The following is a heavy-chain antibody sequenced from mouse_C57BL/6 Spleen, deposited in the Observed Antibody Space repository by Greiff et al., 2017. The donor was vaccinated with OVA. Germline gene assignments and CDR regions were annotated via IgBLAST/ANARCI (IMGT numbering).Heavy chain of an antibody. D-gene: IGHD1-1*02. CDR1: GYTFTNYW. V-gene: IGHV1-63*01. CDR3: ARRGGGAMDY. J-gene: IGHJ4*01. Sequence: VQLQQSGAELVRPGTSVKMSCKASGYTFTNYWIGWAKQRPGHGLEWIGDIYPGGGYTNYNEKFKGKATLTADKSSSTAYMQFSSLTSEDSAIYYCARRGGGAMDYWGQGTSVTVSS. CDR2: IYPGGGYT.